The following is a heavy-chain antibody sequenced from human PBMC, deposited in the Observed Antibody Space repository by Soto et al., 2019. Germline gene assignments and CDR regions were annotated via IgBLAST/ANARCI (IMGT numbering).Heavy chain of an antibody. D-gene: IGHD6-19*01. CDR2: VNAYNGNT. V-gene: IGHV1-18*01. J-gene: IGHJ5*02. CDR1: GYTFTSYG. Sequence: GASVKVSCKASGYTFTSYGISWVRQAPGQGLEWMGWVNAYNGNTNYAQKFQGRVTMTTDTSTSTAYMELRSLRSDDTAVYYCAREAVSGRTGFDPWGQGTLVTVSS. CDR3: AREAVSGRTGFDP.